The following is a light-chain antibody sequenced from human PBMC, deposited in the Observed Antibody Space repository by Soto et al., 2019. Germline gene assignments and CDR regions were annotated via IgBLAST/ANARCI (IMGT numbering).Light chain of an antibody. CDR2: LGR. Sequence: DTVMTKSQRTLPVGPGVSTSISSRTSQRLLHSNGYNHLDWYLQKPRRSPQLLIPLGRNRASVGPYRFSGSGSGTYFTLKISRVEAEDVGVYYCMQPLQSCTFGQGTKAEIK. V-gene: IGKV2-28*01. J-gene: IGKJ1*01. CDR1: QRLLHSNGYNH. CDR3: MQPLQSCT.